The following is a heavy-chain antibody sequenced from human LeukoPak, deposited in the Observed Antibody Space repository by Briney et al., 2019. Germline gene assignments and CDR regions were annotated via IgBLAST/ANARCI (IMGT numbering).Heavy chain of an antibody. D-gene: IGHD1-26*01. V-gene: IGHV3-30*02. J-gene: IGHJ6*04. Sequence: PGGSLRLSCAASGFTFSSYGVHWVRQAPGKGLEWVAFIRYDGSNKYYADSVKGRFTISRDNSKNTLYLQMNSLRAEDTAVYYCAPIPPNSGSYYPWGDVWGKGTTVTVSS. CDR2: IRYDGSNK. CDR1: GFTFSSYG. CDR3: APIPPNSGSYYPWGDV.